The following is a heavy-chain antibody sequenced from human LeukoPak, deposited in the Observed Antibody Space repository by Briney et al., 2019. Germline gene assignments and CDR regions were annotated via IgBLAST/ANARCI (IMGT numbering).Heavy chain of an antibody. V-gene: IGHV4-4*08. CDR1: GGSISSYY. CDR3: ARVNYYGSDPYYYYMDV. CDR2: IYTSGST. Sequence: SETLSLTCTVSGGSISSYYWSWIRQPPGKGLEWTGYIYTSGSTNYNPSLKSRVTMSVDTSKNQFSLKLSSVTAADTAVYYCARVNYYGSDPYYYYMDVWGKGTTVTISS. J-gene: IGHJ6*03. D-gene: IGHD3-10*01.